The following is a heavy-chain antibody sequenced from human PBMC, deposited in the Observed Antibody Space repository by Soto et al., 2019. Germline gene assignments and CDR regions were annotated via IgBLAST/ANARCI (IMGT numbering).Heavy chain of an antibody. CDR3: VQGRYPTMATPLDH. CDR1: GFTFDNCA. CDR2: ISWDSTTV. D-gene: IGHD1-1*01. Sequence: EVQLVESGGGLVQPGRSLRLSCSASGFTFDNCAMHWVRQAPGKGLEWVSGISWDSTTVGYADSVKGRFTISRDDAKNSLYLQLNSLRREDTALYYCVQGRYPTMATPLDHWGQATLVTVSS. V-gene: IGHV3-9*01. J-gene: IGHJ5*02.